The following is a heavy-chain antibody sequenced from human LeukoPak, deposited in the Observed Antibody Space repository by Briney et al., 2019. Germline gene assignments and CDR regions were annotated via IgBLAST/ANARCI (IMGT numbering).Heavy chain of an antibody. V-gene: IGHV3-21*01. CDR3: AIWSLVEDLKGRSFDY. CDR1: GFTFSSYS. CDR2: ISSSSSYI. Sequence: PGGSLRLSCAASGFTFSSYSMNWVRQAPGKGLEWVSSISSSSSYIYYADSVKGRFTISRDNAKNSLYLQMNSLRAEDTAVYYCAIWSLVEDLKGRSFDYWGQGTLVTVSS. D-gene: IGHD2-8*02. J-gene: IGHJ4*02.